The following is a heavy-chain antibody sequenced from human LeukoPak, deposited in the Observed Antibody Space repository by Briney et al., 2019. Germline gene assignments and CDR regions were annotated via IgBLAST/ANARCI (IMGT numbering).Heavy chain of an antibody. CDR1: GFTFCTYA. Sequence: PGGSLRLSCAASGFTFCTYALTWVRQAPGKGLEWVSTIGDSGGVTYYADSVKGRFTISRDNSKNTLYLQMNSLRAEDTAVYYCAKDGRGGDCTSAGCTNWFGPWGQGTLVTVSS. J-gene: IGHJ5*02. CDR3: AKDGRGGDCTSAGCTNWFGP. CDR2: IGDSGGVT. V-gene: IGHV3-23*01. D-gene: IGHD2-2*01.